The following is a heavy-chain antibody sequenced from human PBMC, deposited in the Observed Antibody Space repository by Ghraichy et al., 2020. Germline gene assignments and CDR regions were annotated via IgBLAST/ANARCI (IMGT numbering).Heavy chain of an antibody. J-gene: IGHJ5*02. CDR1: AGSIRNYY. CDR2: MYDTGRS. CDR3: ARAPTGTYYWDL. V-gene: IGHV4-59*08. Sequence: SETLSLTCIVSAGSIRNYYWNWIRQPPGKGLEWLGYMYDTGRSNYSPSFKSRVTMSVDTSRNQISLRLNFVTAADTAVYYYARAPTGTYYWDLWGQGTLAVVSS. D-gene: IGHD1-26*01.